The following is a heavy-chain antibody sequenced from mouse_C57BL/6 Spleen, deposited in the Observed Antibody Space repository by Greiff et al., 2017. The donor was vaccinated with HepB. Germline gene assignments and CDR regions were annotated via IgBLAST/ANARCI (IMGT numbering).Heavy chain of an antibody. J-gene: IGHJ1*03. V-gene: IGHV7-1*01. CDR3: ARGAYYDYAYFDV. Sequence: EVKLVESGGGLVQSGRSLRLSCAPSGFTFSDFYMEWVRQAPGKGLEWIAASRNKANDYTTEYSASVKGRFIVSRDTSQSILYLQMNALRAEDTAIYYCARGAYYDYAYFDVWGTGTTVTVSS. D-gene: IGHD2-4*01. CDR1: GFTFSDFY. CDR2: SRNKANDYTT.